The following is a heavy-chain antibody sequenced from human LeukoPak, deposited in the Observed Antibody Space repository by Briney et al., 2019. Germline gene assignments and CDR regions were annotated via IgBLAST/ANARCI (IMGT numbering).Heavy chain of an antibody. CDR1: GYTLTELS. J-gene: IGHJ5*02. Sequence: GASVKVSCKVSGYTLTELSMHWVRQAPGKGLEWMGGFDPEDGETIYAQKFQGRVTMTEDTSTDTAYMELSSLRSEDTAVYYCARSPIYCSSTSCYYNWFDPWGQGTLVTVSS. V-gene: IGHV1-24*01. D-gene: IGHD2-2*01. CDR2: FDPEDGET. CDR3: ARSPIYCSSTSCYYNWFDP.